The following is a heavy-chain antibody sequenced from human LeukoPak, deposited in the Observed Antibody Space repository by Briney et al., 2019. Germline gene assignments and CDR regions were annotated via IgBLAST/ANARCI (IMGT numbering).Heavy chain of an antibody. V-gene: IGHV1-69*13. CDR3: ARDPREHYDFWSGYSLRWFDP. Sequence: SVKVSCKASGGTFSSYAISWVRQAPGQGLEWMGGIIPIFGTANYAQKFQGRVTITADESTSTAYMALSSLRSEDTDVYYCARDPREHYDFWSGYSLRWFDPWGQGTLVTVSS. CDR1: GGTFSSYA. CDR2: IIPIFGTA. J-gene: IGHJ5*02. D-gene: IGHD3-3*01.